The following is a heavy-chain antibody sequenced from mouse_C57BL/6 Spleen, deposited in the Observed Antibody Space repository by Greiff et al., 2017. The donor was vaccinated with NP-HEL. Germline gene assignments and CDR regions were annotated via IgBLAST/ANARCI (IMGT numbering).Heavy chain of an antibody. CDR2: IYPSDSET. J-gene: IGHJ2*01. CDR1: GYTFTSYW. CDR3: ARGWDGNLDY. V-gene: IGHV1-61*01. D-gene: IGHD2-1*01. Sequence: VQLQQPGAELVRPGSSVKLSCKASGYTFTSYWMDWVKQRPGQGLEWIGNIYPSDSETHYNQKFKDKATLTVDKSSSTAYMQLSSLTSEDSAVYYCARGWDGNLDYWGQGTTLTVSS.